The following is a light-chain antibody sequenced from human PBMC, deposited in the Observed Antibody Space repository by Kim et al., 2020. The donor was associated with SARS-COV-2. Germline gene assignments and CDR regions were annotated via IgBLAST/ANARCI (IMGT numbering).Light chain of an antibody. CDR2: LNSDGSH. CDR3: QTWGTVIRV. CDR1: SGHSSYA. J-gene: IGLJ3*02. Sequence: QLVLTQSPSASASLGASVKLTCTLSSGHSSYAIAWHQQQPEKGPRYLMKLNSDGSHSKGDGIPDSFSGSSSGAERYLTISSLQSEDEADYYCQTWGTVIRVFGGGTQLTVL. V-gene: IGLV4-69*01.